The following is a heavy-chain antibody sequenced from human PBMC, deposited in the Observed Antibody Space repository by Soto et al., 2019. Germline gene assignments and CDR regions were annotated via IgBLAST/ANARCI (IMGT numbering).Heavy chain of an antibody. D-gene: IGHD2-21*02. J-gene: IGHJ4*02. Sequence: QVQLVESGGGVVQPGRSLRLSCAASGFTFSSYAMHWVRQAPGKGLEWVAGISYDGSNKYYADSVKGRFTISRDNSKNKMYLQMNSLRAEDTAVYYCARGGHIVVVTADLYYFDYWRQGTLVAVSS. V-gene: IGHV3-30-3*01. CDR1: GFTFSSYA. CDR2: ISYDGSNK. CDR3: ARGGHIVVVTADLYYFDY.